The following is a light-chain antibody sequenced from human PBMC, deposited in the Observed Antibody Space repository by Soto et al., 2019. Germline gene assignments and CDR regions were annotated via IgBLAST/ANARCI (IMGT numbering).Light chain of an antibody. CDR3: QQRDSWPIT. CDR1: QSVSSN. J-gene: IGKJ5*01. V-gene: IGKV3-15*01. Sequence: EIVMTQSQATLSVSRGERATLCCRASQSVSSNLAWYQQKPGQAPRLLIYGASTRATGIPARFSGSGSGTEFTLTISSLQSEDFAVYYCQQRDSWPITFGQGTRLEI. CDR2: GAS.